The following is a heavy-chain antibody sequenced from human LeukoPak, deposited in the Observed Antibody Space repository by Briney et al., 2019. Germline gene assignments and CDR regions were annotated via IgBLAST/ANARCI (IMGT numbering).Heavy chain of an antibody. CDR1: GGSISSDY. J-gene: IGHJ3*02. CDR2: IYYSGST. Sequence: SETLSLTCTVSGGSISSDYWSWIRQPPGKGRERSGDIYYSGSTNYNPSLKSRVTISVDTSKNQFSLKLSSVTAADPAVYYCARTLGYNDAFDIWGQGTMVTVSS. D-gene: IGHD2-15*01. CDR3: ARTLGYNDAFDI. V-gene: IGHV4-59*01.